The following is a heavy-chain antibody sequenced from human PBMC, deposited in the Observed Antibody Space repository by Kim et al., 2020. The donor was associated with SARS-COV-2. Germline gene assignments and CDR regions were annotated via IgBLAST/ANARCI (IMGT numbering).Heavy chain of an antibody. D-gene: IGHD6-6*01. CDR2: IWYDGSNK. V-gene: IGHV3-33*01. CDR3: ARGSSSSLEFDY. CDR1: GFTFSSYG. J-gene: IGHJ4*02. Sequence: GGSLRLSCAASGFTFSSYGMHWVRQAPGKGLEWVAVIWYDGSNKYYADSVKGRFTISRDNSKNTLYLQMNSLRAEDTAVYYCARGSSSSLEFDYWGQGTLVSVSS.